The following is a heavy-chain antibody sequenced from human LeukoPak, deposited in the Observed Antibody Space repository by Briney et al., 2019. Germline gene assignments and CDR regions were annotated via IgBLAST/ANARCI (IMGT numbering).Heavy chain of an antibody. CDR1: GFTFSSYA. V-gene: IGHV3-30-3*01. Sequence: GGSLRLSCAASGFTFSSYAMHWVRQAPSQGLEWVAVISYDGSNKYYADSVKGRFTISRDKSKNTLYVQMNSLRAEDTAVYYCAREAEAFDIWGQGTMVTVSS. CDR2: ISYDGSNK. CDR3: AREAEAFDI. J-gene: IGHJ3*02.